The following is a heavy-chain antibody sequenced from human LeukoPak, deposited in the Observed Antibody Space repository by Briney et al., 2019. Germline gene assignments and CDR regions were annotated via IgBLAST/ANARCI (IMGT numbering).Heavy chain of an antibody. V-gene: IGHV5-51*01. D-gene: IGHD3-22*01. Sequence: GESLKISCKGSGYSFTSYWIGWVRQMPGKGLEWMGIIYPGDSDTRYSPSFQGQVTISADKSISTAYLQWSSLQASDTAINYVARVTGYYNSSGYSYSGWFDPWGQGTLVTVSS. CDR2: IYPGDSDT. CDR3: ARVTGYYNSSGYSYSGWFDP. J-gene: IGHJ5*02. CDR1: GYSFTSYW.